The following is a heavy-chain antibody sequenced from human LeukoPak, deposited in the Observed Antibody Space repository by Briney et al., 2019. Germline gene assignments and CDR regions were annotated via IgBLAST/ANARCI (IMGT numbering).Heavy chain of an antibody. CDR3: AREGIELDYYDAFDY. Sequence: ASVKVSCKASGYNFGDYYMHWVRQAPGQGLEWMGWIHPKSGGTRYVQEFQDGVSMTRDTSISTLYMELNSLRSDDTAVYYCAREGIELDYYDAFDYWGQGALVTVSS. J-gene: IGHJ4*02. V-gene: IGHV1-2*02. D-gene: IGHD3-3*01. CDR2: IHPKSGGT. CDR1: GYNFGDYY.